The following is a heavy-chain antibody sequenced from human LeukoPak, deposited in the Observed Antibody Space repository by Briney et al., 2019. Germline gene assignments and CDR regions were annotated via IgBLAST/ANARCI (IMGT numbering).Heavy chain of an antibody. CDR2: IYPGDSDT. D-gene: IGHD6-19*01. J-gene: IGHJ4*02. CDR1: GYSFTSYW. Sequence: GESLKISCKGSGYSFTSYWIGWVRQMPGKGLEWMGIIYPGDSDTRYSPSFQGQVTISADKSISTAYLQWSSLKASDTATYYCARPERYSSGWYYFDYWGQGTLVTASS. CDR3: ARPERYSSGWYYFDY. V-gene: IGHV5-51*01.